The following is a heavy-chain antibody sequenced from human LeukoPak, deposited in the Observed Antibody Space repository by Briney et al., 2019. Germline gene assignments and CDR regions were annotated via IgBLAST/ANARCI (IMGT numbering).Heavy chain of an antibody. D-gene: IGHD4-17*01. J-gene: IGHJ6*02. CDR1: GFTFSRYS. CDR3: ARDTRYGDYGMDV. CDR2: ISSSSSTI. V-gene: IGHV3-48*01. Sequence: GGSLRLSCAASGFTFSRYSMNWVRQAPGKGLEWVSYISSSSSTIYYADSVKGRFTISRDNAKNSLYLQMNSLRAEDTAVYYCARDTRYGDYGMDVWGQGTTVTVSS.